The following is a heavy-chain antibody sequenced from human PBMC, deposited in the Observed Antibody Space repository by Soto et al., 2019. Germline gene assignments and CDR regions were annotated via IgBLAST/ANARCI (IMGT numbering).Heavy chain of an antibody. Sequence: GGSLRLSCAASGFSFGSYALSWVRQAPGKGLEWVSTISGSDGKTFYADSVKGRFTISRDNSKNTLYLQMNSLRAEDTAVYYCASGGWLQFPGTEYFQHWGQGTLVTVSS. CDR2: ISGSDGKT. V-gene: IGHV3-23*01. CDR1: GFSFGSYA. CDR3: ASGGWLQFPGTEYFQH. D-gene: IGHD5-12*01. J-gene: IGHJ1*01.